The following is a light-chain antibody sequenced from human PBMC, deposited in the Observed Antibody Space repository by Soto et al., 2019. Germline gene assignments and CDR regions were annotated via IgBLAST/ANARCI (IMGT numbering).Light chain of an antibody. V-gene: IGLV2-23*02. CDR2: EVS. J-gene: IGLJ1*01. Sequence: QSALTQPASVSGSPGQSITISCTETSSDVGSYNLVSWYQQHPGKAPKLMIYEVSKRPSGVSNRFSGSKSGNTASLTISGLQAEDEADYYCCSYAGSSTVFGTGTQLTVL. CDR3: CSYAGSSTV. CDR1: SSDVGSYNL.